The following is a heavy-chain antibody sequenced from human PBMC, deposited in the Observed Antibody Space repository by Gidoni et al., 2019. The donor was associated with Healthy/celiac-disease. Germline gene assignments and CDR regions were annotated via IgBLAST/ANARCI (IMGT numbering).Heavy chain of an antibody. CDR3: ARGADSGYEFDY. V-gene: IGHV3-7*04. D-gene: IGHD5-12*01. J-gene: IGHJ4*02. Sequence: EVQLVESGGGLVQPGGSLRRSCAASGFTFSSFWMSWVRQAPGKGLEWVANIKQDGSEKYYVDSVKGRFTISRDNAKNSLYLQMNSLRAEDTAVYYCARGADSGYEFDYWGQGTLVTVSS. CDR2: IKQDGSEK. CDR1: GFTFSSFW.